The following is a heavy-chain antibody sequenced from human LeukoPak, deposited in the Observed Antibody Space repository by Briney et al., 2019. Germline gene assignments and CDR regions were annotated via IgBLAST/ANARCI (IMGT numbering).Heavy chain of an antibody. CDR1: GYSISSGYY. D-gene: IGHD3-10*01. CDR2: IYHSGST. CDR3: ARPSIYGSGKDAFDI. V-gene: IGHV4-38-2*02. J-gene: IGHJ3*02. Sequence: SETLSLTCTVSGYSISSGYYWGWIRQPPGKGLEWIGSIYHSGSTYYNPSLKSRVTISVDTSKNQFSLKLSSVTAADTAVYYCARPSIYGSGKDAFDIWGQGTMVTVSS.